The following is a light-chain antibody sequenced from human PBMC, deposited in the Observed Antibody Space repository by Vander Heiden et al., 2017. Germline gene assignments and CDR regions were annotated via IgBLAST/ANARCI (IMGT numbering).Light chain of an antibody. CDR2: GAA. J-gene: IGKJ1*01. CDR1: QSVSSN. Sequence: IVLTQSPFTLSVSPGERATLSCRASQSVSSNLAWYQQKPGQAPRLLIYGAASRATGIPARFSGSRSGTEFTLTISSLQSEDFAVYYCQQYNNWPPWTFGQGTKVEI. CDR3: QQYNNWPPWT. V-gene: IGKV3-15*01.